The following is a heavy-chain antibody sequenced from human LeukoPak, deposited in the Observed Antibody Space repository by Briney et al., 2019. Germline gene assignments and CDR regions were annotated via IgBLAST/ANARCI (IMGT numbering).Heavy chain of an antibody. Sequence: SETLSLTCAVYGGSHSGHHWSWMRQPPGKALEWIGEINHSGSTNYNPSLKSRVTISVDTSKNQFSLKLSSVTAADTAIYYCARERAGTGTETWGQGTLVTVSS. CDR1: GGSHSGHH. V-gene: IGHV4-34*01. CDR3: ARERAGTGTET. D-gene: IGHD6-13*01. CDR2: INHSGST. J-gene: IGHJ5*02.